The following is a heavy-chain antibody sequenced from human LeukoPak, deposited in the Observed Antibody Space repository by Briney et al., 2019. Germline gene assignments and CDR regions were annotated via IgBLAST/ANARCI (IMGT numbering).Heavy chain of an antibody. CDR1: GFTVSSNY. D-gene: IGHD6-19*01. Sequence: GGSLRLSCAASGFTVSSNYMSWVRQAPGKGLEWVSVLYSGGSTYYADSVKGRFTISRDNSKNTLYLQMNSLRAVDTAVYYCARDSPPYSSGWYYFDYWGQGTLVIVSS. CDR2: LYSGGST. V-gene: IGHV3-53*01. J-gene: IGHJ4*02. CDR3: ARDSPPYSSGWYYFDY.